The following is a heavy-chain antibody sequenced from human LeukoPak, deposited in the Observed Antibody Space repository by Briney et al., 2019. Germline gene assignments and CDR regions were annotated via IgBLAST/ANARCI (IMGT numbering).Heavy chain of an antibody. Sequence: GGSLRLSCAASGFAFSSLYMHWVRQAPGKGLVWVSRINIDGSSTTYADSVKGRFTISRDNTKNTLYLQMHSLRAEDTAVYYCARAITLSRSPAYWGQGTLVTVSS. CDR1: GFAFSSLY. V-gene: IGHV3-74*01. CDR2: INIDGSST. J-gene: IGHJ4*02. D-gene: IGHD1-14*01. CDR3: ARAITLSRSPAY.